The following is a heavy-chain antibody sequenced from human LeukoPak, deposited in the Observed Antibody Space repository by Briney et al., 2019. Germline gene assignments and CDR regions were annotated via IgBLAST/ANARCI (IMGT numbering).Heavy chain of an antibody. V-gene: IGHV1-69*13. D-gene: IGHD3-22*01. Sequence: ASVKVSCKASGGTFSSYAISWVRQAPGQGLEWMGGIIPIFGTANYAQKFQGRVTITADESTSTAYMELSSLRSEDTAVYYCERGPYYYDSSGYYLSFDYWGQGTLVTVSS. CDR3: ERGPYYYDSSGYYLSFDY. CDR2: IIPIFGTA. CDR1: GGTFSSYA. J-gene: IGHJ4*02.